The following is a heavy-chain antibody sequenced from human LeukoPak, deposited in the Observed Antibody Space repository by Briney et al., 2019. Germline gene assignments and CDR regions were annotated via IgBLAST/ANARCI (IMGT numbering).Heavy chain of an antibody. CDR3: ARVEWVRPARDYYYGMDV. CDR2: RIPIFGTA. CDR1: GGSVTSYA. V-gene: IGHV1-69*01. J-gene: IGHJ6*02. Sequence: ASVKVSCKAAGGSVTSYAISWGRQAPGQGLEWVGGRIPIFGTANYAQKFQGTVTITAHESTSTAYMELSSLRSEDTAVYYCARVEWVRPARDYYYGMDVWGQGTTVTVSS. D-gene: IGHD1-26*01.